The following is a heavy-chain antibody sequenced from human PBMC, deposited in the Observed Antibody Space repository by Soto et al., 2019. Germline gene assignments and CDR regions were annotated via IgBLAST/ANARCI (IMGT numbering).Heavy chain of an antibody. D-gene: IGHD3-22*01. CDR1: GFSISSGDHY. Sequence: SETLSLTXTVSGFSISSGDHYWNWIRQPPGKGLEWIGYIYYTGSTYYNPSLESRVSISVDTSKNQFSLKLSSVTAADTAVYYCARGSGYSDSSGYSYWGQGTLVTVSS. V-gene: IGHV4-30-4*08. J-gene: IGHJ4*02. CDR3: ARGSGYSDSSGYSY. CDR2: IYYTGST.